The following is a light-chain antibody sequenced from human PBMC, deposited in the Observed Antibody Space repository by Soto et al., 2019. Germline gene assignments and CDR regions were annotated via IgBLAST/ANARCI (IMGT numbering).Light chain of an antibody. CDR1: QRVSSY. CDR2: DAS. V-gene: IGKV3-11*01. CDR3: QQRSNWPRT. J-gene: IGKJ1*01. Sequence: EIVLTQSPATLSLSPGERVTLSCRARQRVSSYLAWYQQKPGQAPRLLIYDASNRATGIPARFSGSGSGTDFTLTISSLEPEDFAVYYCQQRSNWPRTFGQGTKVEI.